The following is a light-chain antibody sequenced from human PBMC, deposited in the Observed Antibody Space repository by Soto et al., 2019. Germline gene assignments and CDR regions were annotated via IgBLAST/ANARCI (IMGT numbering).Light chain of an antibody. V-gene: IGKV4-1*01. Sequence: DIVMTQSPDSLAVSLGERATINRKSSQSVLYSSNNKNYLAWYQQKPGQPPKLLIYWASTRESGVPDRFSGSGSGTDFTLTISSLQAEDVAVYYCQQYCSTPLTFGGGTKVDIK. CDR3: QQYCSTPLT. CDR2: WAS. J-gene: IGKJ4*01. CDR1: QSVLYSSNNKNY.